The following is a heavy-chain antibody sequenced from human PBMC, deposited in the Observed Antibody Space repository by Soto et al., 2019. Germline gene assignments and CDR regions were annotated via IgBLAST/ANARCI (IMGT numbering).Heavy chain of an antibody. D-gene: IGHD3-10*01. Sequence: PSETLSLTCAVHGGSFSGYYWSWIRQPPGKGLEWIGEIHHSGSTNYNPSLKSRVTISVDTSKKQVFLKLRSVSAADTAVYYCARGVVMVGARHTQEAYGGRGTRVTVSS. CDR3: ARGVVMVGARHTQEAY. CDR1: GGSFSGYY. J-gene: IGHJ4*02. CDR2: IHHSGST. V-gene: IGHV4-34*01.